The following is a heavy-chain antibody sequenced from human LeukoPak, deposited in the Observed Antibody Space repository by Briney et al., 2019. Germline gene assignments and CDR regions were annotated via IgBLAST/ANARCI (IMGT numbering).Heavy chain of an antibody. CDR2: INAGNGNT. CDR3: ARDQVVGATDAFDI. D-gene: IGHD1-26*01. CDR1: GYTFTSYA. J-gene: IGHJ3*02. Sequence: ASVKVSCKASGYTFTSYAMHWVRQAPGQRLEWMGRINAGNGNTKYSQKFQGRVTITRDTSASTAYMELSSLRSEDTAVYYCARDQVVGATDAFDIWGQGTMVTVSS. V-gene: IGHV1-3*01.